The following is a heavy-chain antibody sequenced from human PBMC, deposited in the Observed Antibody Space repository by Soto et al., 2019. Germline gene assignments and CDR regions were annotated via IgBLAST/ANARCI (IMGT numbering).Heavy chain of an antibody. CDR1: GGSFRGYY. CDR3: ASTRAGRPSLPAVAGRRWWFDP. D-gene: IGHD6-19*01. Sequence: SETRSLNCAVYGGSFRGYYWSCIRQPPWKWLEWIGEINHRGSTNYNPSLKSLVTISVDTSKNQFSLKLSSVTAADTAVYYCASTRAGRPSLPAVAGRRWWFDPWGQGTLVTVSS. CDR2: INHRGST. J-gene: IGHJ5*02. V-gene: IGHV4-34*01.